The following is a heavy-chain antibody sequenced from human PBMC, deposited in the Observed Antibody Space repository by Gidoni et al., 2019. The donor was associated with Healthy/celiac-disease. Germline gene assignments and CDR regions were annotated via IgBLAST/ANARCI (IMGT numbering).Heavy chain of an antibody. CDR1: GFTFSDYY. CDR2: ISSSGSTI. J-gene: IGHJ6*02. D-gene: IGHD6-6*01. CDR3: ARDQRSIAARPRSFYYYYGMDV. Sequence: QVQLVESGGGLVKPGGSPRPSCAAPGFTFSDYYMTWIRQAPGKGLEWVSYISSSGSTIYYADSVKGRFTISRDNAKNSLYLQMNSLRAEDTAVYDCARDQRSIAARPRSFYYYYGMDVWGQGTTVTVSS. V-gene: IGHV3-11*01.